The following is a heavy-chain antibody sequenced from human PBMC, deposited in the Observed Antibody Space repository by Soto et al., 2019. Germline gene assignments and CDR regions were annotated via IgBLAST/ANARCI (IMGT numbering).Heavy chain of an antibody. CDR1: GYDFSAYW. CDR3: ARTDYGSGAFDS. CDR2: IYPGDSDV. Sequence: DVQLVQSGAEVKKPGESLRISCNGSGYDFSAYWINWVRQMPGKVLEWMGTIYPGDSDVRYSPSFQGQVTISVDKSISIAYLQWSSLKAADTAIYYCARTDYGSGAFDSWGQGTLVTVSS. J-gene: IGHJ4*02. V-gene: IGHV5-51*03. D-gene: IGHD3-10*01.